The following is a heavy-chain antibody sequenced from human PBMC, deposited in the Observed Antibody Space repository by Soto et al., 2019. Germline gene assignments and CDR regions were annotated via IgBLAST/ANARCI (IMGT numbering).Heavy chain of an antibody. CDR3: ARDGGCRDGYTVGCNWFDP. Sequence: PAKASCKASGYTFTSYDMNWVRQAKGQGLEWMGWMNPNSGNTGYAQKFQGRVTMTRNTLYLQMNSLRAEDTAVYYCARDGGCRDGYTVGCNWFDPWGQGTLVTVSS. V-gene: IGHV1-8*01. CDR2: MNPNSGNT. D-gene: IGHD5-12*01. J-gene: IGHJ5*02. CDR1: GYTFTSYD.